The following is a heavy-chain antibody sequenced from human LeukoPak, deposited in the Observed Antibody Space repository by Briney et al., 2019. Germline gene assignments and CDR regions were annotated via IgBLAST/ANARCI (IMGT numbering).Heavy chain of an antibody. CDR2: TRNKANSYTT. CDR1: GFTFSDHY. J-gene: IGHJ4*02. V-gene: IGHV3-72*01. D-gene: IGHD1-7*01. CDR3: ASLLYNWNYEADY. Sequence: QPGGSLRLSCAASGFTFSDHYMDWVRQAPGKGLEWVGRTRNKANSYTTEYAASVKGRFTISRDDSKNSLYLQMNSLKTEDTAVYYCASLLYNWNYEADYWGQGTLVTVSS.